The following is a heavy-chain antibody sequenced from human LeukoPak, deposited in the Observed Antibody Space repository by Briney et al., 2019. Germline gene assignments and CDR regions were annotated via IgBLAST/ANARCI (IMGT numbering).Heavy chain of an antibody. CDR1: GGSISSYY. D-gene: IGHD3-10*01. J-gene: IGHJ4*02. CDR2: IYTSGST. Sequence: SETLSPTCTVSGGSISSYYWSWIRQPPGKGLEWIGYIYTSGSTNYNPSFKSRVTISVDTSKNQFSLKLSSVTAADTAVYYCASYGSGIFDYWGRGTLVTVSS. CDR3: ASYGSGIFDY. V-gene: IGHV4-4*09.